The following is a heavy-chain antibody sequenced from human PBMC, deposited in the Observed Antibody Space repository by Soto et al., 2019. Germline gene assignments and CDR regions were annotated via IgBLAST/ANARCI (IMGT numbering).Heavy chain of an antibody. CDR2: ISGSGGST. J-gene: IGHJ6*02. Sequence: PGGSLRLSCAASGFTFSSYAMSWVRQAPGKGLEWVSAISGSGGSTYYADSVKGRFTISRDNSKNTLYLQMNSLRAEDTAVYYCAKGGSSSSRYINYYYYGMDVRGQGTTVTVSS. CDR1: GFTFSSYA. D-gene: IGHD6-6*01. V-gene: IGHV3-23*01. CDR3: AKGGSSSSRYINYYYYGMDV.